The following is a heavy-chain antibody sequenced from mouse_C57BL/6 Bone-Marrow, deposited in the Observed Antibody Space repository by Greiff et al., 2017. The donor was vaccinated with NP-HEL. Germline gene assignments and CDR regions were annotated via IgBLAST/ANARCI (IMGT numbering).Heavy chain of an antibody. Sequence: EVQLVESEGGLVQPGRSMKLSCTASGFTFSDYYMAWVRQVPEKGLEWVANINYDGSSTYYLDSLKSRFIISRDNAKNILYLQMSSLKSEDTATYYCARDSHRGTFAYWGQGTLVTVSA. V-gene: IGHV5-16*01. D-gene: IGHD3-3*01. CDR1: GFTFSDYY. CDR3: ARDSHRGTFAY. J-gene: IGHJ3*01. CDR2: INYDGSST.